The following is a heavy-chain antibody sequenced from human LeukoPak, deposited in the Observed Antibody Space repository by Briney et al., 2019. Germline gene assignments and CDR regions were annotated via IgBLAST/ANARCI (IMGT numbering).Heavy chain of an antibody. CDR2: IWYDASNK. V-gene: IGHV3-33*06. CDR3: AKNLLPYCTNGVCKDY. J-gene: IGHJ4*02. D-gene: IGHD2-8*01. CDR1: GFTFSSFG. Sequence: GGSLRLSCAASGFTFSSFGMHWVRQAPGKGLEWVAVIWYDASNKYYADSVKGRFTISRDNSKNTLYLQMNSLRDDDTAVYYCAKNLLPYCTNGVCKDYWGQGTLVTVSS.